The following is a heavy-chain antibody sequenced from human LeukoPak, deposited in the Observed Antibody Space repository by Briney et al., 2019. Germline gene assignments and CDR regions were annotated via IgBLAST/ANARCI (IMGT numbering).Heavy chain of an antibody. D-gene: IGHD6-19*01. CDR1: GYTFTSYG. CDR2: INPNSGGT. J-gene: IGHJ6*03. CDR3: ARVLAGLNYMDV. Sequence: GASAKVSCKASGYTFTSYGISWVRQAPGQGLEWMGWINPNSGGTNYAQKFQGRVTMTRDTSISTAYMELSRLRSDDTAVYYCARVLAGLNYMDVWGKGTTVTVSS. V-gene: IGHV1-2*02.